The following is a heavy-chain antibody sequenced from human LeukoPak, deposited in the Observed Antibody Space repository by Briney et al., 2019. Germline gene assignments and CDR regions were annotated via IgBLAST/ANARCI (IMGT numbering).Heavy chain of an antibody. D-gene: IGHD3-22*01. Sequence: SETLSLTCAVYGGSFSGYYWSWIRQPPGKGLEWIGYIYYSGSTNYNPSLKSRVTISVDTSKNQFSLKLSSVTAADTAVYYCARSRRGYYDSSGYYPDWGQGTLVTVSS. CDR1: GGSFSGYY. CDR2: IYYSGST. CDR3: ARSRRGYYDSSGYYPD. V-gene: IGHV4-59*01. J-gene: IGHJ4*02.